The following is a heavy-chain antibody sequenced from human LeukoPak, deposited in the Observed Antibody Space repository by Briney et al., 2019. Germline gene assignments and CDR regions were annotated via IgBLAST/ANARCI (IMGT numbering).Heavy chain of an antibody. CDR2: INPSSSDT. CDR3: ARDIKWELQTSFDY. V-gene: IGHV1-2*02. CDR1: GYSFTGYY. D-gene: IGHD1-26*01. J-gene: IGHJ4*02. Sequence: ASVKVSCKASGYSFTGYYMHWVRQAPGQGLEWMGWINPSSSDTNYAQKFQGRVTMTRDTSISIAYMELSRLRSDDTAVYYCARDIKWELQTSFDYWGQGTLVTVSS.